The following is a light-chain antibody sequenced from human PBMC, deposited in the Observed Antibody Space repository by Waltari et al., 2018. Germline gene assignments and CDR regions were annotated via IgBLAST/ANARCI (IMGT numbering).Light chain of an antibody. CDR3: QQSYSAPWA. Sequence: DIQMSQSPSSLSASVGDRVTITCRASQSISNYLNWYQQKPGKVPNLLIFAASNLQSGVPSRFSGSGSGTDVTLTISSLQPEDFATYYGQQSYSAPWAFGQGTKVEIK. CDR2: AAS. CDR1: QSISNY. V-gene: IGKV1-39*01. J-gene: IGKJ1*01.